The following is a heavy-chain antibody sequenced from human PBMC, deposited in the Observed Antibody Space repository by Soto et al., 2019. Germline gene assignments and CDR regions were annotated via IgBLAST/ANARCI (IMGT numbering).Heavy chain of an antibody. CDR2: ISAYNGNT. CDR3: AIAYYYDSSGYYYYYYYGMDV. CDR1: GYTFTSYG. J-gene: IGHJ6*02. D-gene: IGHD3-22*01. Sequence: QVQLVQSGAEVKKPGASVKVSCKASGYTFTSYGISWVRQAPGQGLEWMGWISAYNGNTNYAQKLQGRVTMTTDTSTRTAYMELRSLRSDDTAVYYCAIAYYYDSSGYYYYYYYGMDVWGQGTTVTVS. V-gene: IGHV1-18*01.